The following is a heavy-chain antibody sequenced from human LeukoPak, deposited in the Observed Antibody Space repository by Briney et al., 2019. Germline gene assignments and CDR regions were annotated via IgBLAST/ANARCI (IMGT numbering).Heavy chain of an antibody. CDR3: AREGNNYYYDSSGYPFYFDY. J-gene: IGHJ4*02. V-gene: IGHV3-23*01. CDR1: GFTFSNFA. Sequence: PGGSLRLSCAASGFTFSNFAISWIRQAPGKGLEWVSAISDSGGSTYYADSVRGRFTISRDNSKNTLYLQMNSLRAEDTAVYYCAREGNNYYYDSSGYPFYFDYWGRGTLVTVSS. CDR2: ISDSGGST. D-gene: IGHD3-22*01.